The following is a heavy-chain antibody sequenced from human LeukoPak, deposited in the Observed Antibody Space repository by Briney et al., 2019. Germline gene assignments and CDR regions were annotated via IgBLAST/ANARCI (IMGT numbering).Heavy chain of an antibody. CDR2: ISSSSSYI. D-gene: IGHD3-22*01. CDR3: ARRAGDYSHPYDY. CDR1: GFTFSSYW. Sequence: GGSLRLSCAASGFTFSSYWMHWVRQAPGKGLEWVSSISSSSSYIYYADSVKGRFTISRDNSKNTVHLQMNSLRAEDTAMYYCARRAGDYSHPYDYWGQGTLVTVSS. V-gene: IGHV3-21*04. J-gene: IGHJ4*02.